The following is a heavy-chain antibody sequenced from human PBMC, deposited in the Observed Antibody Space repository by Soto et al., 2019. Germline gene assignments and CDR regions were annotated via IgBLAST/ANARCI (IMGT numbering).Heavy chain of an antibody. CDR3: ARDRVPYSNYGNTPISMDV. D-gene: IGHD4-4*01. CDR1: GYTFTSYG. Sequence: ASVKVSCKASGYTFTSYGISWVRQAPGQGLEWKGWISAYNGNTNYAQKLQGRVNMTTDTSTSTAYMELRSLRSDDTAVYYCARDRVPYSNYGNTPISMDVWGQGTTVTVSS. CDR2: ISAYNGNT. V-gene: IGHV1-18*01. J-gene: IGHJ6*02.